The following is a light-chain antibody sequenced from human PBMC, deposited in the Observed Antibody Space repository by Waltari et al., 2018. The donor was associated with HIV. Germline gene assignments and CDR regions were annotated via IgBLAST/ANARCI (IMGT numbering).Light chain of an antibody. Sequence: HSALTQPPSASGSPGHAVTISCTGTHSDICGYNNVSWYQQHPGKAPKLVISEVTKRPSGVPGRFSGSKSGTTDSLTVSGLQAEDEADYYCSSYANKNGFYVVFGGGTRLTVL. J-gene: IGLJ2*01. V-gene: IGLV2-8*01. CDR2: EVT. CDR1: HSDICGYNN. CDR3: SSYANKNGFYVV.